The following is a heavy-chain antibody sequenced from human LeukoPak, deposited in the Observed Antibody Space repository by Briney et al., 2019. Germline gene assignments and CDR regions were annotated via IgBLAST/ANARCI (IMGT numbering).Heavy chain of an antibody. V-gene: IGHV4-59*01. D-gene: IGHD2-15*01. CDR3: ARDSGGYDAFDI. CDR1: GDSISSYY. J-gene: IGHJ3*02. CDR2: IFYSGST. Sequence: SGTLSLTCTVSGDSISSYYWSWIQQPPGKGLEWIGYIFYSGSTKYNPSLKSRVTISVDTSKNQFSLKLSSVTAADTAVYHCARDSGGYDAFDIWGQGTMVTVSS.